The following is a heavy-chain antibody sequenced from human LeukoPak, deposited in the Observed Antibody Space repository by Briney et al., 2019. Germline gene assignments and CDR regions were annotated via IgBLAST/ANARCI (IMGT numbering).Heavy chain of an antibody. V-gene: IGHV3-48*04. D-gene: IGHD3-10*01. J-gene: IGHJ4*02. CDR3: ARGMVRGVQDY. Sequence: PGGSLRLSCAASGFTFSSFAMSWVRQAPGKGLEWVSYISSSGSTIYYADSVKGRFTISRDNAKNSLYLQMNSLRAEDTAVYYCARGMVRGVQDYWGQGTLVTVSS. CDR1: GFTFSSFA. CDR2: ISSSGSTI.